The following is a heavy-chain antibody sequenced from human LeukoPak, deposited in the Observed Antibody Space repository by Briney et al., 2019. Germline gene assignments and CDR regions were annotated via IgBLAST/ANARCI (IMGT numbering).Heavy chain of an antibody. D-gene: IGHD6-13*01. CDR1: GFTFSSYS. J-gene: IGHJ5*02. CDR3: ARAMARVYNPEWFDP. Sequence: GGSLRLSCAASGFTFSSYSMNWVRQAPGKGLEWVSYISSSSSTIYYADSVKGRFTISRDNAKNSLYLQMNSLRAEDTAVYYCARAMARVYNPEWFDPWGQGTLVTVSS. CDR2: ISSSSSTI. V-gene: IGHV3-48*04.